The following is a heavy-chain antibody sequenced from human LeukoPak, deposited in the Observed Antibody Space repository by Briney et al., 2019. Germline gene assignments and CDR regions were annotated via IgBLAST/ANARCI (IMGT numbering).Heavy chain of an antibody. CDR2: IIPILGIA. CDR1: GGTFSSYA. Sequence: ASVKVSCKASGGTFSSYAISWVRQAPGQGLEWMGRIIPILGIANYARKLQGRVTMTTDTSTSTAYMELRSLRSDDTAVYYCARGAAIPTRAGFDYWGQGTLVTVSS. V-gene: IGHV1-69*04. J-gene: IGHJ4*02. CDR3: ARGAAIPTRAGFDY. D-gene: IGHD6-25*01.